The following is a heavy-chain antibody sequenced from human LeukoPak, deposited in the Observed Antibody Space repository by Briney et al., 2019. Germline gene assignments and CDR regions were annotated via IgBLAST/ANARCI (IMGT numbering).Heavy chain of an antibody. V-gene: IGHV3-7*01. CDR1: GFTLSTYW. Sequence: SGGSLRLSCAASGFTLSTYWMTWVRQAPGKGLEWVANIKQDGSEKYYVDSVKGRFTISRDNAKNSLYLQMNSLRAEDTAMYYCVRDFRFLDDYWGQGTLVTVSS. CDR3: VRDFRFLDDY. J-gene: IGHJ4*02. D-gene: IGHD3-3*01. CDR2: IKQDGSEK.